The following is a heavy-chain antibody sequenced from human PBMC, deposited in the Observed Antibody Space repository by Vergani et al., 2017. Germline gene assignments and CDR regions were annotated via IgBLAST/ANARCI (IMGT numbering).Heavy chain of an antibody. CDR2: IYTSGST. V-gene: IGHV4-39*07. J-gene: IGHJ3*02. D-gene: IGHD3-22*01. CDR3: ARAQLFITGAFDI. CDR1: GGSISSSSYY. Sequence: QLQLQESGPGLVKPSETLSLTCTVSGGSISSSSYYWGWIRQPPGKGLEWIGRIYTSGSTNYNPSLKSRVTMSVDTSKNQFSLKLSSVTAADTAVYYCARAQLFITGAFDIWGQGTMVTVSS.